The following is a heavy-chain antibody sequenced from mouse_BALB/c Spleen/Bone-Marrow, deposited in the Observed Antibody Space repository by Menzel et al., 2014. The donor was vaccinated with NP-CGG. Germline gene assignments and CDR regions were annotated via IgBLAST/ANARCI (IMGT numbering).Heavy chain of an antibody. CDR1: GFTFTDYY. V-gene: IGHV7-3*02. CDR2: IRNKANGYTT. J-gene: IGHJ2*01. CDR3: ARDKGGNLLDY. D-gene: IGHD1-1*02. Sequence: EVKLVESGGGLVQPGGSLRLSCATSGFTFTDYYMNWVRQPPGKALEWLGFIRNKANGYTTEYSASVKGRFTISRDNSQSILYLQMNTLRAEDSATYYCARDKGGNLLDYWGQGTTLTVSS.